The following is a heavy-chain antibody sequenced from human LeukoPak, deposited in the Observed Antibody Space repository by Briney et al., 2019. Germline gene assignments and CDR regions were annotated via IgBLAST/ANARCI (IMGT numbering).Heavy chain of an antibody. Sequence: ASVKVSCKASGGTFSSYAISWVRQAPGQGLEWMGRIIPILGIANYAQKFRGRVTITADKSTSTAYMELSSLRSEDTAVYYCAEGYCTNGVCSHFDYWGQGTLVTVSS. D-gene: IGHD2-8*01. J-gene: IGHJ4*02. V-gene: IGHV1-69*04. CDR3: AEGYCTNGVCSHFDY. CDR2: IIPILGIA. CDR1: GGTFSSYA.